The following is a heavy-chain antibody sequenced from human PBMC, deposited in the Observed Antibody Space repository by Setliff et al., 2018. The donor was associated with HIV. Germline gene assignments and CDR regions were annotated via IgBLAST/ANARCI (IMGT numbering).Heavy chain of an antibody. CDR3: ARDLNWGFDY. D-gene: IGHD7-27*01. Sequence: RGGSLRLSCAASGFTFSSYSMNWVRQAPGKGLEWVSYISGDTRIINYADSVKGRFTISRDNAKNSLYLQMNSLRVEDTALYYCARDLNWGFDYWGQGTLVTVSS. J-gene: IGHJ4*02. CDR1: GFTFSSYS. CDR2: ISGDTRII. V-gene: IGHV3-48*01.